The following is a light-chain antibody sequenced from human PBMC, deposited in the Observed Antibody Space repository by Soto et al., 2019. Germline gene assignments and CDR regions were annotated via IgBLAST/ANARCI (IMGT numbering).Light chain of an antibody. CDR2: AAS. Sequence: DIQLTQSPSFLSASVGDGVIITCRASHDISSYLAWYQQKPGEAPKLLIYAASTLQSGVPSRFSGSRSGTEFTLTVSSLQPEDFATYYCQQLNSYPRTFGGGTKVEIK. V-gene: IGKV1-9*01. CDR3: QQLNSYPRT. CDR1: HDISSY. J-gene: IGKJ4*01.